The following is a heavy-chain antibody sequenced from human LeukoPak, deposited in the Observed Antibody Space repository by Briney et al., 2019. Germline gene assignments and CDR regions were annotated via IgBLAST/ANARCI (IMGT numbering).Heavy chain of an antibody. CDR3: ARGACGGDCYSDY. CDR1: GYTFTGYY. J-gene: IGHJ4*02. D-gene: IGHD2-21*02. V-gene: IGHV1-2*02. Sequence: ASVKVSCKASGYTFTGYYMHWVRQAPGQGLEWMGWINPNSGGTNYAQKFQGRVTMTRDTSISTAYMELSRLRSDDTAVYYCARGACGGDCYSDYWGQGTLVTVSS. CDR2: INPNSGGT.